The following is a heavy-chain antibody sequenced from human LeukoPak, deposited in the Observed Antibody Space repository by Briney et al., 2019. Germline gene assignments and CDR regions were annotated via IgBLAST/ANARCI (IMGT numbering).Heavy chain of an antibody. CDR2: IIPIFGTA. J-gene: IGHJ6*02. CDR1: GGTFSSYA. V-gene: IGHV1-69*13. D-gene: IGHD3-9*01. CDR3: ARDPDYDILTGYYSSGMDV. Sequence: SVKVSCKASGGTFSSYAISWVRQAPGQGLEWMGGIIPIFGTANYAQKFQGRVTITADESTSTAYMELSSLRSEDTAVYYCARDPDYDILTGYYSSGMDVWGQGTTVTVSS.